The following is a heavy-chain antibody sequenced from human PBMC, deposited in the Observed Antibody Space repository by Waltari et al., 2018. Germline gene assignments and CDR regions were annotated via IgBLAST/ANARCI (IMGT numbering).Heavy chain of an antibody. D-gene: IGHD6-13*01. J-gene: IGHJ4*02. CDR1: GGSIRSSSYY. V-gene: IGHV4-39*01. CDR2: IYYSGST. CDR3: ARSSSSWLYFDY. Sequence: QLQLQESGPGLVKPSETLSLTCTVSGGSIRSSSYYWGWIRQPPGKGLEWIGSIYYSGSTYYNPSLKSRVTISVDTSKNQFSLKLSSVTAADTAVYYCARSSSSWLYFDYWGQGTLVTVSS.